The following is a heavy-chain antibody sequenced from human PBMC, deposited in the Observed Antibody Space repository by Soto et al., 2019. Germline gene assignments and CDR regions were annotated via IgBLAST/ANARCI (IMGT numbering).Heavy chain of an antibody. CDR2: IYPGDSDT. Sequence: PGESLKISCLGSGYKVSTWHNFTSYWIAWVRQMPGEGLEWKGIIYPGDSDTSYSPSFQGQVTISADKSINSVYLQWSCLKASDTATYYCARLGFNYDFLSGYYNVHHYYGIDVWGQGTTVTVSS. CDR3: ARLGFNYDFLSGYYNVHHYYGIDV. J-gene: IGHJ6*02. CDR1: GYKVSTWHNFTSYW. D-gene: IGHD3-3*01. V-gene: IGHV5-51*01.